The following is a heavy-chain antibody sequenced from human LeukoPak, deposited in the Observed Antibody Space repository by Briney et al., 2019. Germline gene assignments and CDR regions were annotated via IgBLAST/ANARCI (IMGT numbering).Heavy chain of an antibody. V-gene: IGHV3-53*01. CDR1: GFTVSSKY. CDR3: ARGPHAFDI. Sequence: GGSLRLSCAASGFTVSSKYMSWVRQAPGKGLEWVSVIYTGGDTYYADSVKGRFTISRDNAKNSLYLQMNSLRAEDTAAYYCARGPHAFDIWGQGTMVTVSS. CDR2: IYTGGDT. J-gene: IGHJ3*02.